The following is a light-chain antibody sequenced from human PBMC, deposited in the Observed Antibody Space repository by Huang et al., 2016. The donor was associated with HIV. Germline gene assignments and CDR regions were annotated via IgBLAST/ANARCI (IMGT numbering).Light chain of an antibody. CDR2: WAS. J-gene: IGKJ3*01. CDR1: QSVLYSSNNKNY. Sequence: DIVMTQSPDSLAVSLGERATINCKSSQSVLYSSNNKNYLAWYQQKPGQPPKLLIYWASTRGSGVPDRCSGSGSGTDVTLTISSLQAEDVAVYYCQQYYSTPPVTFGPGTKVDIK. CDR3: QQYYSTPPVT. V-gene: IGKV4-1*01.